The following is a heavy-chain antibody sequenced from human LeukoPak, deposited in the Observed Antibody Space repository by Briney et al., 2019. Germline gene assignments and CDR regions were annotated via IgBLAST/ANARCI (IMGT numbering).Heavy chain of an antibody. D-gene: IGHD3-22*01. J-gene: IGHJ6*03. CDR3: ARADHYYDSSGINYYYYYMDV. CDR1: GGSISSYY. Sequence: SETLSLTCTVSGGSISSYYWSWIRQPPGKGLEWMGYIYYSGSTNYNPSLKSRVTISVYTSENQFSLKLSSVTAADTAVYYCARADHYYDSSGINYYYYYMDVWGKGTTVTVSS. CDR2: IYYSGST. V-gene: IGHV4-59*01.